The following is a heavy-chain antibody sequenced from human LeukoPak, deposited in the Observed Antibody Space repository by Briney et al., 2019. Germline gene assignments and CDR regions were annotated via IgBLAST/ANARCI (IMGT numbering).Heavy chain of an antibody. V-gene: IGHV6-1*01. J-gene: IGHJ4*02. Sequence: SQTLSLTCAISGDSVSSNSAAWNWIRQSPSRGLEWLGRTYYRSKWSKDYAVSVKSRITISPDTSKNQFSLQLNSVTPDDTAVYYCVREGGGYLGYDLDYWGQGTLVTVSS. CDR2: TYYRSKWSK. D-gene: IGHD5-12*01. CDR3: VREGGGYLGYDLDY. CDR1: GDSVSSNSAA.